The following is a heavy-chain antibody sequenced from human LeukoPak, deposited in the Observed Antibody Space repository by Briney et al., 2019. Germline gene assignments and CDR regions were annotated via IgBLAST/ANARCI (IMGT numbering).Heavy chain of an antibody. Sequence: ASVKVSCKAPGYTFTGYYMHWVRQAPGQGLEWMGWISAYNGNTNYAQKLQGRVTMTTDTSTSTAYMELRSLRSDDTAVYYCASGYCSSTSCYPDYWGQGTLVTVSS. V-gene: IGHV1-18*04. CDR1: GYTFTGYY. CDR2: ISAYNGNT. J-gene: IGHJ4*02. D-gene: IGHD2-2*01. CDR3: ASGYCSSTSCYPDY.